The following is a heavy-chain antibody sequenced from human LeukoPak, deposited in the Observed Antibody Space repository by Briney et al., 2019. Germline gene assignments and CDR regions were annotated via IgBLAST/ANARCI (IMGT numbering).Heavy chain of an antibody. CDR1: GGSISSSSYC. Sequence: PSETLSLTCTVSGGSISSSSYCWGWIRQPPGKGLEWIGSIYYSGSTYYNPSLKSRVTISVDTSKNQFSLKLSSVTAADTAVYYCAKSTESSGWYDYWGQGTLVTVSS. J-gene: IGHJ4*02. V-gene: IGHV4-39*07. CDR3: AKSTESSGWYDY. D-gene: IGHD6-19*01. CDR2: IYYSGST.